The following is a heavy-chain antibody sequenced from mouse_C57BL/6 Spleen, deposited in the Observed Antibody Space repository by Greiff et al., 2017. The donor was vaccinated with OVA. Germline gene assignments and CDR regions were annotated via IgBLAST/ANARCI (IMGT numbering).Heavy chain of an antibody. CDR1: GFTFSDYG. CDR3: ARPRIRDY. J-gene: IGHJ3*01. V-gene: IGHV5-17*01. Sequence: EVHLVESGGGLVKPGGSLQLSCAASGFTFSDYGMHWVRQAPEKGLEWVAYISSGSSSIYYADAVKGRFTISRDNAKNTLCLQMTSLRSEDTAMYYCARPRIRDYWGQGTLVTVSA. CDR2: ISSGSSSI. D-gene: IGHD2-12*01.